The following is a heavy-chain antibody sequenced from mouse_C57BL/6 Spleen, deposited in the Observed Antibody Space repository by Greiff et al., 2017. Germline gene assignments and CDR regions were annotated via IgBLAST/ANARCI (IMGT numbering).Heavy chain of an antibody. Sequence: VQRVESGPELVKPGASVKLSCKASGYAFSSSWMNWVKQRPGKGLEWIGRIYPGDGDTNYNGKFKGKATLTADKSSSTAYMQLSSLTSEDAAVYFCAREPRTYYFDYWGQGTTLTVSS. CDR1: GYAFSSSW. CDR3: AREPRTYYFDY. V-gene: IGHV1-82*01. J-gene: IGHJ2*01. CDR2: IYPGDGDT.